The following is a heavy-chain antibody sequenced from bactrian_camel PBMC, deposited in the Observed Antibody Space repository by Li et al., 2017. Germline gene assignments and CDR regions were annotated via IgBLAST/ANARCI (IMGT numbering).Heavy chain of an antibody. CDR1: GYTYCNFD. D-gene: IGHD5*01. CDR2: LDSDGST. J-gene: IGHJ4*01. Sequence: HVQLVESGGGSVQAGGSLRLSCAASGYTYCNFDMSWYRQAPGKEREFVSGLDSDGSTTYADSVKGRFAISRDNAKNLLYLQLTSLKTEDTAIYYCAKGLLRVDSGGQGTQVTVS. CDR3: AKGLLRVDS. V-gene: IGHV3S53*01.